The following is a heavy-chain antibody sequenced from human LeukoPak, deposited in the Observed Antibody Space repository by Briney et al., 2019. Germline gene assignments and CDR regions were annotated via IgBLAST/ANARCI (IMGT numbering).Heavy chain of an antibody. CDR1: GYSVGSAYY. D-gene: IGHD3-16*01. J-gene: IGHJ5*02. CDR2: ISHNGNA. CDR3: ARDPNWDSWSDP. Sequence: SETLSLTCAVSGYSVGSAYYWVWIRQPPGKGLEWIGTISHNGNAYYNPSLKSRLAMSVETSKNQFSLHLNSVTAADTAVYFCARDPNWDSWSDPWGQGALVTVSS. V-gene: IGHV4-38-2*02.